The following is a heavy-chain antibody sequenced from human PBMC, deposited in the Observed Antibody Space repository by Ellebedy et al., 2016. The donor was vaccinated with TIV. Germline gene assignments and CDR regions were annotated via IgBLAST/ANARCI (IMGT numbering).Heavy chain of an antibody. CDR2: IWYDGSNK. CDR1: GFTFSSYG. J-gene: IGHJ3*02. Sequence: GESLKISCATSGFTFSSYGMHWVRQAPGKGLEWVAVIWYDGSNKYYADSVRGRFTISRDNSKNTVYLQMKSLRAEETAVYYCARDSRANWGEDAFDIWGQGTMITVSS. CDR3: ARDSRANWGEDAFDI. D-gene: IGHD7-27*01. V-gene: IGHV3-33*01.